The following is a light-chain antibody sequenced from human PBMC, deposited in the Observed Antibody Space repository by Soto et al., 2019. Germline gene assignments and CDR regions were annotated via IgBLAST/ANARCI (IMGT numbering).Light chain of an antibody. CDR3: QTWDTGIWV. CDR2: INSDGSH. Sequence: QAVVTQSPSASASLGASVKLTCTLTSGHSYYGIAWHQQQPEKGPRFLMKINSDGSHIKGDGIPDRFSGSSSGAERYLTISSLQADDEADYYCQTWDTGIWVFGGGTKVTVL. CDR1: SGHSYYG. J-gene: IGLJ3*02. V-gene: IGLV4-69*01.